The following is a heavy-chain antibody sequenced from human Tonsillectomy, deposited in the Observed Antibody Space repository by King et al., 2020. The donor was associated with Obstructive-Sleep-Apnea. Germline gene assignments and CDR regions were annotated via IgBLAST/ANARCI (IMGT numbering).Heavy chain of an antibody. J-gene: IGHJ4*02. D-gene: IGHD6-19*01. V-gene: IGHV4-39*01. Sequence: QLQLQESGPGLVKPSETLSLTCTVSGGSINNSDFYWAWIRQPPGKGLEWIGSINYSGTTHYNPSLKSRVTISVDTSKNQFSLKLSSVAAADTAVYYCASPYSSGWRPSIYDYWGQGTLVTVSS. CDR3: ASPYSSGWRPSIYDY. CDR1: GGSINNSDFY. CDR2: INYSGTT.